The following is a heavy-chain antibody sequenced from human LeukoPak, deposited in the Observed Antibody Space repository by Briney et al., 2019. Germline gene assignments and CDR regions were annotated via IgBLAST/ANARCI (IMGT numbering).Heavy chain of an antibody. V-gene: IGHV1-2*02. Sequence: GASVKVSCKASGYTFTGYYMHWVRQAPGQGLEWMGWISPNSGGTNYAQKFQGRVTMTRDTSISTAYMELSRLRSDDTAVYYCARDRVPAVVNWFDPWGQGTLVTVSS. CDR3: ARDRVPAVVNWFDP. D-gene: IGHD2-2*01. J-gene: IGHJ5*02. CDR2: ISPNSGGT. CDR1: GYTFTGYY.